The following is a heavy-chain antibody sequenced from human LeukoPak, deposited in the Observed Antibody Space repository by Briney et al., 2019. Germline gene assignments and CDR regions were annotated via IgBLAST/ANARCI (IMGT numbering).Heavy chain of an antibody. CDR2: ISGSGGST. Sequence: GGSLRLSCAASGFTFSSYWMHWVRQAPGKGLEWVSAISGSGGSTFYADSVKGRFTISRDNSKNTLYLQMNNLRAEDTAVYYCAKGRYYYYYMDVWGKGTTVTISS. J-gene: IGHJ6*03. V-gene: IGHV3-23*01. CDR3: AKGRYYYYYMDV. CDR1: GFTFSSYW.